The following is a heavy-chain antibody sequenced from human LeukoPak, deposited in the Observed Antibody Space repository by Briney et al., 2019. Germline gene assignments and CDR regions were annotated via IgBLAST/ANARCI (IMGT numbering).Heavy chain of an antibody. D-gene: IGHD4-17*01. V-gene: IGHV3-7*01. J-gene: IGHJ4*02. CDR3: ARETVGLDY. CDR1: RLTHSTYW. Sequence: GSLRLSCAASRLTHSTYWMSWARQSTGTWLEWVANIKQEGSEKYYVASVKGRFDIYRDNAKNLLYLQINSLRDEDTAVYYCARETVGLDYWGQGTLVTVSS. CDR2: IKQEGSEK.